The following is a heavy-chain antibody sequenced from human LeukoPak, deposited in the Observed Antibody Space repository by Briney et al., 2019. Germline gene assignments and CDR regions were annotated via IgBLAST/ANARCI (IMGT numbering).Heavy chain of an antibody. D-gene: IGHD1-14*01. CDR1: GLSFSNAW. CDR3: ARGVEPLAANTLAY. V-gene: IGHV3-53*01. J-gene: IGHJ4*02. CDR2: LYSDGNT. Sequence: GGSLRLSCTASGLSFSNAWMSWVRQAPGKGLEWVSVLYSDGNTKYADSVQGRFTISRDNSKNTLYLEMNSLSPDDTAVYYCARGVEPLAANTLAYWGQGTLVTVSS.